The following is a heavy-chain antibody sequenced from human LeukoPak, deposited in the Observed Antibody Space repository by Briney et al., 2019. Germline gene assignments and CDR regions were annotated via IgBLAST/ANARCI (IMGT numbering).Heavy chain of an antibody. CDR3: ARDMIVGGLGPFDI. J-gene: IGHJ3*02. V-gene: IGHV4-34*01. CDR1: GASFNDYY. D-gene: IGHD3-22*01. Sequence: SETLSLTCAVYGASFNDYYWTWIRQSPGGELEWIGEVNHGGYTNYNPTLKHRVTLSVDTSKNQFSLKVNSVIAADTAVYFCARDMIVGGLGPFDIWGQGTIVTVSS. CDR2: VNHGGYT.